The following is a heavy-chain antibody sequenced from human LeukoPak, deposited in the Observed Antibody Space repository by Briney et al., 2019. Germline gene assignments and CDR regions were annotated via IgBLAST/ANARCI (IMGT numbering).Heavy chain of an antibody. D-gene: IGHD6-6*01. V-gene: IGHV4-4*07. J-gene: IGHJ6*03. Sequence: SETLSLTCTVSGGSISRYYWSWIRQPAGKGLEWIGRIYSGGNTNYNPSLKSRVTISVDTSKNQFSLKLSSVTAADTAVYYCARQIAARDAFYYYYMDVWGKGTTVTVSS. CDR2: IYSGGNT. CDR3: ARQIAARDAFYYYYMDV. CDR1: GGSISRYY.